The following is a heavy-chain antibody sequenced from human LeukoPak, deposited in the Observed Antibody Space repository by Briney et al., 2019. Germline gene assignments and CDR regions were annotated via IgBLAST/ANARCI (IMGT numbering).Heavy chain of an antibody. V-gene: IGHV3-30-3*01. Sequence: QPGGSLRLSCAASGFTFSSYAMHWVRQAPGKGLEWVAVISYNGSNKYYADSVKGRFTISRDNSKNTLYLQMNSLRAEDTAVYYCARDRPPGRYDFWSGFFDYWGQGTLVTVSS. J-gene: IGHJ4*02. D-gene: IGHD3-3*01. CDR3: ARDRPPGRYDFWSGFFDY. CDR1: GFTFSSYA. CDR2: ISYNGSNK.